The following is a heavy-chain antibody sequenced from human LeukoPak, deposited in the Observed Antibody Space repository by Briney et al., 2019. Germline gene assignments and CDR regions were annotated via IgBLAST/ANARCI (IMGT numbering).Heavy chain of an antibody. Sequence: GGSLRLSCAASGFTVSSNYMSWVRQAPGKGLEWVSVFYSGGTTNYADSVEGRFTISRDNSKNTLYLQMNSLRAEDTAVYYCAREQFGYFDYWGQGTLVTVSS. V-gene: IGHV3-66*01. D-gene: IGHD3-10*01. CDR1: GFTVSSNY. J-gene: IGHJ4*02. CDR3: AREQFGYFDY. CDR2: FYSGGTT.